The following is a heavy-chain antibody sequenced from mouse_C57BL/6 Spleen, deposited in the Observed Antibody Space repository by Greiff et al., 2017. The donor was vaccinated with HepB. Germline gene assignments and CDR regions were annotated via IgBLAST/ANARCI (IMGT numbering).Heavy chain of an antibody. V-gene: IGHV1-64*01. Sequence: QVQLQQPGAELVKPGASVKLSCKASGYTFTSYLMHWVKQRPGQGLEWIGMIHPNSGSTNYNEKFKSKATLTVDKSSSTAYMQLSSLTSEDSAVYYCARETAQATGDYWGQGTTLTVSS. D-gene: IGHD3-2*02. CDR3: ARETAQATGDY. CDR1: GYTFTSYL. CDR2: IHPNSGST. J-gene: IGHJ2*01.